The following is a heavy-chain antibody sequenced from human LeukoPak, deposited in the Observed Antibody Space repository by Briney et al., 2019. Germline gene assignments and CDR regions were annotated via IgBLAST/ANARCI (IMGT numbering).Heavy chain of an antibody. J-gene: IGHJ3*02. V-gene: IGHV4-39*07. CDR1: GGSISSSSYY. Sequence: SETLSLTCTVSGGSISSSSYYWGWIRQPPGKGLEWIGSIYYSGSTYYNPSLKSRVTISVDTSKNQFSLKLSSVTAADTAVYYCARGAYYYDSRDAFDIWGQGTMVTVSS. CDR3: ARGAYYYDSRDAFDI. CDR2: IYYSGST. D-gene: IGHD3-22*01.